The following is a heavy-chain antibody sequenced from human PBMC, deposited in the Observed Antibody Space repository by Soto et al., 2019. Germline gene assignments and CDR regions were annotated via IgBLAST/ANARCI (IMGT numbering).Heavy chain of an antibody. V-gene: IGHV4-59*01. CDR3: ARASSGYYLYYFDY. CDR2: IYYSGST. D-gene: IGHD3-22*01. J-gene: IGHJ4*02. Sequence: PSETLSLTCTVSGGSISSYYWSWIRQPPGKGLEWIGYIYYSGSTNYNPSLKSRVTISVDTSKNQFSLKLSSVTAADTAVYYCARASSGYYLYYFDYWGQGTLVTVSS. CDR1: GGSISSYY.